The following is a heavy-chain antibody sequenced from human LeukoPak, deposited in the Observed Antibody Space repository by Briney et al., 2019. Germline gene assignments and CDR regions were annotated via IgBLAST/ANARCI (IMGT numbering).Heavy chain of an antibody. J-gene: IGHJ4*02. CDR2: ISSSSSTI. Sequence: PGGSLRLSCAASGFTFSNYHMNWVRQAPGKGLEWVSYISSSSSTIYYADSVKGRYTISRDNTKNSLYLQMNSLRVEDTAVYYCARTDRVVGVTADYFDYWGQGTLVTVSS. CDR3: ARTDRVVGVTADYFDY. CDR1: GFTFSNYH. D-gene: IGHD1-26*01. V-gene: IGHV3-48*04.